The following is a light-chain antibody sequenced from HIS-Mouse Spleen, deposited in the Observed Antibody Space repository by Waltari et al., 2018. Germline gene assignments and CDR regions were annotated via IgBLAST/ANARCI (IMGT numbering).Light chain of an antibody. Sequence: DIQLTQSPSFLSASVGARVTITCRASQGISSDLAWYQQKPGKAPKLLTYAASTLQSGVPSRFSGSGSGTEFTLTISSLPPEDFATYYCQQLNSYPPTFGQGTKVEIK. CDR2: AAS. CDR1: QGISSD. J-gene: IGKJ1*01. V-gene: IGKV1-9*01. CDR3: QQLNSYPPT.